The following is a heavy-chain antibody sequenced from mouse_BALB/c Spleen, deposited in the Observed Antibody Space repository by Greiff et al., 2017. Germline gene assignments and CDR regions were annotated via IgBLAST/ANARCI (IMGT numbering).Heavy chain of an antibody. CDR1: GYTFTSYW. CDR2: IYPGSGST. V-gene: IGHV1S22*01. D-gene: IGHD1-2*01. Sequence: LQQPGSELVRPGASVKLSCKASGYTFTSYWMHWVKQRPGQGLEWIGNIYPGSGSTNYDEKFKSKATLTVDTSSSTAYMQLSSLTSEDSAVYYCTRGSTTATLDYWGQGTTLTVSS. J-gene: IGHJ2*01. CDR3: TRGSTTATLDY.